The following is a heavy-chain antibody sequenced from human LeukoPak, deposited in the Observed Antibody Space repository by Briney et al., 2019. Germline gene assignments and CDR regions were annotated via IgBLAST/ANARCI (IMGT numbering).Heavy chain of an antibody. Sequence: SETLSLTCTVSGGSISSSSYYWGWIRQPPGKGLEWIGRIYYSGSTYYNPSLKSRVTISVDTSKNQFSLKLSSVTAADTAVYYCARHEGDSSGYYYVLYAFDIWGQGTKVTVSS. V-gene: IGHV4-39*01. CDR3: ARHEGDSSGYYYVLYAFDI. CDR1: GGSISSSSYY. D-gene: IGHD3-22*01. CDR2: IYYSGST. J-gene: IGHJ3*02.